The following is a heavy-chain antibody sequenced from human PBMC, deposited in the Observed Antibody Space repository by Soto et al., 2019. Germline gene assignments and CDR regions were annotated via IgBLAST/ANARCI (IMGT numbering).Heavy chain of an antibody. CDR3: ARGPATAPDAY. V-gene: IGHV1-46*01. J-gene: IGHJ4*02. Sequence: ASVKVSCKASGYIFTSYYIHWVRQAPGQGLEWMGIINPSGGTTTYAQKFQGRVTMTRDTSTSTVYMELSSLRSEDTAVYYCARGPATAPDAYWGLGTLVTVSS. CDR1: GYIFTSYY. CDR2: INPSGGTT. D-gene: IGHD2-2*01.